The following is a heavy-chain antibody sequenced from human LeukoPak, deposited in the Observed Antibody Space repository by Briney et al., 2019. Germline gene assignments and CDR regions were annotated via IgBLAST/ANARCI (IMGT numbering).Heavy chain of an antibody. J-gene: IGHJ4*02. V-gene: IGHV3-7*01. CDR1: VFTLRDYW. Sequence: PGGSLRLSCATSVFTLRDYWMSGVRHFPGRGREWVDDIKQGGSDKKYVVSVQGRFNIARDNAKKSLYLQMDSLRAEDPAVYYCARSLSPADYWGQGTLVTVSS. CDR2: IKQGGSDK. D-gene: IGHD3-10*01. CDR3: ARSLSPADY.